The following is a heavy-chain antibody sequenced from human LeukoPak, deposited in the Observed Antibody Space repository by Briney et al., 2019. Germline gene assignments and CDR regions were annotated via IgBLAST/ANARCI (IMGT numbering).Heavy chain of an antibody. CDR1: GYTFTSYA. CDR3: ARGRGIVVVPAARPLFDP. V-gene: IGHV1-3*01. Sequence: PLASVKVSCKASGYTFTSYAMHWVRQAPGQRLEWIGWINAGNGNTKYSQKFQGRVTITRDTSASTAYMELSSLRSEDTAVYYCARGRGIVVVPAARPLFDPWGQGTLVTVSS. J-gene: IGHJ5*02. CDR2: INAGNGNT. D-gene: IGHD2-2*01.